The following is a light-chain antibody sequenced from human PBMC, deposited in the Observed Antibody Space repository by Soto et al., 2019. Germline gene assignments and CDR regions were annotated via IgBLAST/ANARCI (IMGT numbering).Light chain of an antibody. CDR2: EVK. CDR1: RSDVGSYDY. J-gene: IGLJ1*01. Sequence: QSVLTQPASVSGSPGQSITISCTGSRSDVGSYDYVSWYQQYPGKAPKVIIYEVKYRPSGISDRFSASKSGNTASLTISGLQAADEADYYCSSYTSSSTRVFGTGTKVTVL. V-gene: IGLV2-14*01. CDR3: SSYTSSSTRV.